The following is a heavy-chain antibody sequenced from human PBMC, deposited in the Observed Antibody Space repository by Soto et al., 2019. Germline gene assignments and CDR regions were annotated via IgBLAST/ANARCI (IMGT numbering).Heavy chain of an antibody. J-gene: IGHJ4*02. Sequence: GGSLRLSCAASGFTFSSYAMSWVRQAPGKGLEWVSAISGSGGSTYYADSVKGRFTISRDNSKNTLYLQMDSLRAEDTAVYYCAKGDWLLYGPFDYWGQGTLVTVSS. CDR1: GFTFSSYA. D-gene: IGHD3-9*01. CDR2: ISGSGGST. CDR3: AKGDWLLYGPFDY. V-gene: IGHV3-23*01.